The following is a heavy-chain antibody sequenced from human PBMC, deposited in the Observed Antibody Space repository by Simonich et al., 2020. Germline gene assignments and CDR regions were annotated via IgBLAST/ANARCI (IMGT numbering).Heavy chain of an antibody. J-gene: IGHJ3*02. CDR3: ARGRLTGDKGAFDI. CDR1: GYTFTGYY. Sequence: QVQLVQSGAEVKKPGASVKVSCKASGYTFTGYYMHWGRQAPGQGLGWMGWINPNSGVTNDAKKFQGRVTMTRDTSISTAYMELSRLGSDDTAVYYCARGRLTGDKGAFDIWGQGTMVTVSS. V-gene: IGHV1-2*02. CDR2: INPNSGVT. D-gene: IGHD7-27*01.